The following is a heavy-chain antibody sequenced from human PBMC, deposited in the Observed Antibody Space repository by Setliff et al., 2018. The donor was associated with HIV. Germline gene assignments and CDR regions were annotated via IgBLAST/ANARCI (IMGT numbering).Heavy chain of an antibody. J-gene: IGHJ5*02. CDR1: GDSNTSFY. V-gene: IGHV4-59*01. CDR2: GYYSGTT. D-gene: IGHD6-19*01. CDR3: ARDLTYSSGWTESWFDP. Sequence: SETLSLTCNVSGDSNTSFYWTWIRQSPGKGLEWIGFGYYSGTTYYNPSLKSRVTIPVDTSKNHFSLKLTSVTAADTAVYYCARDLTYSSGWTESWFDPWCQGTLVTVSS.